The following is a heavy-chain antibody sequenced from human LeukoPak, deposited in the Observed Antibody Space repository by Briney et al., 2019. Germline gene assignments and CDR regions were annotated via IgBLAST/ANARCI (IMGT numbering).Heavy chain of an antibody. CDR3: ARGNGLRFDYYDSSPYYFDY. D-gene: IGHD3-22*01. J-gene: IGHJ4*02. CDR1: GGSFSGYY. V-gene: IGHV4-34*01. CDR2: INHSGST. Sequence: SETLSLTCAVYGGSFSGYYWSWIRQPPGKRLEWIGEINHSGSTNYNPSLKSRVTISVDTSKNQFSLKLSSVTAADTAVYYCARGNGLRFDYYDSSPYYFDYWGQGTLVTVSS.